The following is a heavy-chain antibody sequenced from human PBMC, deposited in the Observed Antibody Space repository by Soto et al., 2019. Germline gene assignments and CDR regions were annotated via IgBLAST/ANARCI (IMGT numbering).Heavy chain of an antibody. Sequence: QVQLVQSGAEVKKPGASVKVSCKASGYTFTSYGISWVRQAPGQGLEWMGWISAYNGNTIYAQKLQGRVTMTTDTSTSTAYMELRSLRSDDTAVYYCARELDYYDSSGYYASFDYWGQGTLVTVSS. J-gene: IGHJ4*02. CDR1: GYTFTSYG. V-gene: IGHV1-18*01. CDR2: ISAYNGNT. D-gene: IGHD3-22*01. CDR3: ARELDYYDSSGYYASFDY.